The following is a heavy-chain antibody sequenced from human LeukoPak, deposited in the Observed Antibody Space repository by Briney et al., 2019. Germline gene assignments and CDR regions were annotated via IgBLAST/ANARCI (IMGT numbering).Heavy chain of an antibody. V-gene: IGHV4-31*03. CDR2: IYYSGST. D-gene: IGHD2-2*01. CDR3: ARGDIVVVPAAATSYYFDY. J-gene: IGHJ4*02. Sequence: SETLSLLYTVSGGSISSGGYYWSWIRQHPGKGLEWIGYIYYSGSTYYNPSLKSRVTISVDTSKNQFSLKLSSVTAADTAVYYCARGDIVVVPAAATSYYFDYWGQGTLVTVSS. CDR1: GGSISSGGYY.